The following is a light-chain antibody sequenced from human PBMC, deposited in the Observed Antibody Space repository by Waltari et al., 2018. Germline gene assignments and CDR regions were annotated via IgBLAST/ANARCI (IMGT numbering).Light chain of an antibody. CDR2: DAA. CDR1: EIVRTN. V-gene: IGKV3D-15*01. J-gene: IGKJ1*01. Sequence: EVVMTQSPATLSVSPGEGATVSCRASEIVRTNVAWYQQTPGQAPRLIIYDAATRATGIPDRFSGSGSGTEFILSISSLQSEDFAIYYCQQYNKWPPWTFGQGTKVEIK. CDR3: QQYNKWPPWT.